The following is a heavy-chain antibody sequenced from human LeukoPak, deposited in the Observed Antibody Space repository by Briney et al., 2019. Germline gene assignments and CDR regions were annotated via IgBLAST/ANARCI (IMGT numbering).Heavy chain of an antibody. CDR2: ISSSSTYK. Sequence: GECLRLSCAASGFTFSSYRMNWVRQAPGKGLEWVSSISSSSTYKYYADSVKGRFTISRDNAKNSLYLQMNSLRAEDTAVYYCAREDSSGWADYWGQGTLVTVSS. V-gene: IGHV3-21*01. CDR3: AREDSSGWADY. J-gene: IGHJ4*02. D-gene: IGHD6-19*01. CDR1: GFTFSSYR.